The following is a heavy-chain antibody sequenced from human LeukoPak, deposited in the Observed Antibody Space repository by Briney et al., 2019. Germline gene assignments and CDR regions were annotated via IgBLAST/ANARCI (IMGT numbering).Heavy chain of an antibody. V-gene: IGHV4-39*07. D-gene: IGHD6-19*01. CDR1: GGSISSSSYY. Sequence: SETLSLTCTVSGGSISSSSYYWGWIRQPPGKGLEWIGSIYYSGSTYYNPSLKSRVTISVDTSKNQFSLKLSSVTAADTAVYYCATWYSSGGYFDYWGQGTLVTVSS. CDR3: ATWYSSGGYFDY. J-gene: IGHJ4*02. CDR2: IYYSGST.